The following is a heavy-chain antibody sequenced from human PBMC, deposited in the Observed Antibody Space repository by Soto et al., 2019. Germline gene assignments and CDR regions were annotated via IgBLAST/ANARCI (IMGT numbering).Heavy chain of an antibody. CDR1: GGSVSSGSYY. J-gene: IGHJ4*02. D-gene: IGHD3-22*01. V-gene: IGHV4-61*01. CDR2: IYYSGST. CDR3: ARDSYYYDTSGYPSVRFDY. Sequence: SETLSLTCTVSGGSVSSGSYYWSWIRQPPGKGLEWIGYIYYSGSTNYNPSLKSRVTISVDTSKNQFSLKLSSVTAADTAVYYCARDSYYYDTSGYPSVRFDYWGQGTRVTVSS.